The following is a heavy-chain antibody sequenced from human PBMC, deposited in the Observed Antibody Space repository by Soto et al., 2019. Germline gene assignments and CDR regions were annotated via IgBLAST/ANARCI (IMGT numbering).Heavy chain of an antibody. CDR3: ASTRFYGD. CDR1: GFTFSSYS. V-gene: IGHV3-21*01. D-gene: IGHD4-17*01. J-gene: IGHJ4*02. CDR2: ISSSSSYT. Sequence: GGSLRLSCAASGFTFSSYSMNWVRQAPGKGLEWVSSISSSSSYTYYADSVKGRFTISRDNAKNSLYLQMNSLRAEDTAVYYCASTRFYGDWGQGTLVTVSS.